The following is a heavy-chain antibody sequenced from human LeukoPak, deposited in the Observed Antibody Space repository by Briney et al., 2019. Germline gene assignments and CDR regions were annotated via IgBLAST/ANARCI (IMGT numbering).Heavy chain of an antibody. CDR1: GFTFSSYA. V-gene: IGHV3-30-3*01. CDR2: ISYDGSNK. D-gene: IGHD3-16*02. Sequence: GGSLRLSCAASGFTFSSYAMHWVRQAPGKRLEWVAVISYDGSNKYYADSVKGRFTISRDNSKNTLYLQMNSLRAEDTAVYYCARDRPGVWGSYRLFQHWGQGTLVTVSS. CDR3: ARDRPGVWGSYRLFQH. J-gene: IGHJ1*01.